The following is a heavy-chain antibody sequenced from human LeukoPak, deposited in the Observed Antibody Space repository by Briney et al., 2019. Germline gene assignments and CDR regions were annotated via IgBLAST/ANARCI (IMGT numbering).Heavy chain of an antibody. D-gene: IGHD2-2*02. V-gene: IGHV1-69*13. CDR1: GGTFSSYA. J-gene: IGHJ3*02. Sequence: GASVKVSCKASGGTFSSYAISWVRQAPGQGLEWMGGIIPIFGTANYAQKFQGRVTITADESTSTAYMELSSLRSEDTAVYYCARPGERYCSSTSCYTEAFDIWGQGTMVTVSS. CDR3: ARPGERYCSSTSCYTEAFDI. CDR2: IIPIFGTA.